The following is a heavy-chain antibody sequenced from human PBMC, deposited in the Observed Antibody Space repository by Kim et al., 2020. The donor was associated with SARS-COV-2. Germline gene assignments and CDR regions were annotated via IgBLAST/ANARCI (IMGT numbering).Heavy chain of an antibody. CDR3: ARQHYYGNYYYGMDV. D-gene: IGHD3-10*01. V-gene: IGHV4-59*08. J-gene: IGHJ6*02. CDR1: GGSISSYY. CDR2: IYYSGST. Sequence: SETLSLTCTVSGGSISSYYWSWIRQPPGKGLEWIGYIYYSGSTNYNTSLKSRVTISVDTSKNQFSLKLSSVTAADTAVDYCARQHYYGNYYYGMDVWGQGTTVTVSS.